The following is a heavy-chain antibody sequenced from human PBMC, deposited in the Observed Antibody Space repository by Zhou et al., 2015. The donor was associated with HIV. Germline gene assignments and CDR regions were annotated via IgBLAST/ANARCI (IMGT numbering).Heavy chain of an antibody. CDR2: ISAYNGNT. J-gene: IGHJ4*02. Sequence: QVQLVQSGAEVKKPGASVKVSCKASGYTFTSYGISWVRQAPGQGLEWMGWISAYNGNTNYAQKLQGRVTMTTDTSTSTAYMELRSLRSDDTAVYYCASGYSATIFGVVIYFDYWGQGTLVTVSS. D-gene: IGHD3-3*01. CDR3: ASGYSATIFGVVIYFDY. V-gene: IGHV1-18*01. CDR1: GYTFTSYG.